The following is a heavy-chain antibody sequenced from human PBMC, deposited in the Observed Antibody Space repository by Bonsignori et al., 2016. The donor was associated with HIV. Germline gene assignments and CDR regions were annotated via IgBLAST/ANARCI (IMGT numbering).Heavy chain of an antibody. CDR3: ARDYAYYDFWSGYSHDAFDI. D-gene: IGHD3-3*01. V-gene: IGHV3-21*01. CDR2: ISSSSSYI. Sequence: WIRQPPGKGLEWVSSISSSSSYIYYADSVKGRFTISRDNAKNSLYLQMNSLRAEDTAVYYCARDYAYYDFWSGYSHDAFDIWGQGTMVTVSS. J-gene: IGHJ3*02.